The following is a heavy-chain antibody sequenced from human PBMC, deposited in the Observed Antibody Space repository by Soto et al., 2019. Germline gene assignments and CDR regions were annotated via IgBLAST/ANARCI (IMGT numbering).Heavy chain of an antibody. CDR1: GFTFSSYA. V-gene: IGHV3-23*01. J-gene: IGHJ4*02. CDR3: ARGGPGTYFDY. Sequence: EVQLLDSGGGLVQPGGSLRLSCAASGFTFSSYAMNWVRQAPGKGLEWVSVISGSGGSTYYADSVKGRFTISRDNAKNTLELQMTSLSSEETAVFYCARGGPGTYFDYWGPGTVVTVSS. D-gene: IGHD6-13*01. CDR2: ISGSGGST.